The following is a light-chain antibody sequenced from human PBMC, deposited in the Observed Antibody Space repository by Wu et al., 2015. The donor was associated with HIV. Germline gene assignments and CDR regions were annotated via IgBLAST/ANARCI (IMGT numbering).Light chain of an antibody. Sequence: DIQLTQSPSFLSASVGDRVTITCRASQGISSYLAWYQQKSGKAPKLLIYAASNLQSGVPSRFSGFGSGTEFTLTISSLQPEDFATYYCQQLNSYPITFGQGTRLE. CDR1: QGISSY. V-gene: IGKV1-9*01. CDR3: QQLNSYPIT. CDR2: AAS. J-gene: IGKJ5*01.